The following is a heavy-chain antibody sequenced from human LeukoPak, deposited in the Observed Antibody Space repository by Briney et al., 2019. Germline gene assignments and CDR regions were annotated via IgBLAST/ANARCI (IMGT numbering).Heavy chain of an antibody. V-gene: IGHV3-23*01. Sequence: PGGSLRLSCAASGFTFSSYAMSWVRQAPGKGLEWVSAISGSGGSTYYADSVKGRFTISRDNSKNTLYLQMNSLRAEDTAVYYCAKVPTMIVVVAYFDYWGQGTLVTVSS. J-gene: IGHJ4*02. CDR2: ISGSGGST. D-gene: IGHD3-22*01. CDR3: AKVPTMIVVVAYFDY. CDR1: GFTFSSYA.